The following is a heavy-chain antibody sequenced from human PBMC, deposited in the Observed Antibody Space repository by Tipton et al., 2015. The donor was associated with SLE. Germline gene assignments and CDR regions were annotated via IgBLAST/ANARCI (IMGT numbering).Heavy chain of an antibody. CDR1: GFTFSSYA. CDR2: ISGSGGST. V-gene: IGHV3-23*01. D-gene: IGHD5-12*01. J-gene: IGHJ2*01. Sequence: SLRLSCAASGFTFSSYAMSWVRQAPGKGLEWVSAISGSGGSTYYADSVKGRFTISRDNSKNTLYLQMNSLRAEDTAVYYCAILRGYSGYGQGYFDLWGRGTLVTVSS. CDR3: AILRGYSGYGQGYFDL.